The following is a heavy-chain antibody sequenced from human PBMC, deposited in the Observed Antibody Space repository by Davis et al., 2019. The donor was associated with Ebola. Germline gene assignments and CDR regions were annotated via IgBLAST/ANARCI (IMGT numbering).Heavy chain of an antibody. J-gene: IGHJ4*02. CDR2: INHSGST. Sequence: MPSETLSLTCAVYGGSFSGYYWSWIRQPPGKGLEWIGEINHSGSTNYNPSLKSRVTISVDTSKNQFSLKLSSVTAADTAVYYCVRGPGFGYSSSWYVYWGQGTLVTVSS. CDR3: VRGPGFGYSSSWYVY. V-gene: IGHV4-34*01. CDR1: GGSFSGYY. D-gene: IGHD6-13*01.